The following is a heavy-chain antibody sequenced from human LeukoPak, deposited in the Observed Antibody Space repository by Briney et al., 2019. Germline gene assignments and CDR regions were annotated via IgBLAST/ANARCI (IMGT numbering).Heavy chain of an antibody. D-gene: IGHD3-3*01. CDR1: GFTFDDYA. Sequence: GGSLRLSCAASGFTFDDYAMHWVRQAPGKGLEWVSGISWNSGSIGYADSVKGRFTISRDNAKNSLYLQMNSLRAEDTALYYCAKDLGDFWSGYRGSLYYGMDVWGQGTTVTVSS. V-gene: IGHV3-9*01. J-gene: IGHJ6*02. CDR2: ISWNSGSI. CDR3: AKDLGDFWSGYRGSLYYGMDV.